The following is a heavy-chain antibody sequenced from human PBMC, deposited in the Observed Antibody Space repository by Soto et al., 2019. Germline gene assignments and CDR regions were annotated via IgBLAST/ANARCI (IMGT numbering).Heavy chain of an antibody. CDR2: INHSGST. CDR3: ARGAVTMILYYYYGMDV. CDR1: GGSVSGYY. J-gene: IGHJ6*02. V-gene: IGHV4-34*01. Sequence: XATLSLTCAVYGGSVSGYYWSWIRQPPGKGLEWIGEINHSGSTNYNPSLKSRVTISVDTSKNQFSLKLSSVTAADTAVYYCARGAVTMILYYYYGMDVWGQGTTVTVPS. D-gene: IGHD3-22*01.